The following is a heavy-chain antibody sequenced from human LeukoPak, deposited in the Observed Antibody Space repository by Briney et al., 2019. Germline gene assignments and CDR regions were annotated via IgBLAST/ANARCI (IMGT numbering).Heavy chain of an antibody. D-gene: IGHD1-26*01. V-gene: IGHV4-59*08. J-gene: IGHJ4*02. CDR2: IYYSGST. CDR1: GGSISSYY. CDR3: ARQSLGVGATYFDY. Sequence: SETLSLTSTVSGGSISSYYWSWIRQPPGKGLEWIGYIYYSGSTNYNPSLKSRVTISVDTSKNQFSLKLSSVTAADTAVYYCARQSLGVGATYFDYWGQGTLVTVSS.